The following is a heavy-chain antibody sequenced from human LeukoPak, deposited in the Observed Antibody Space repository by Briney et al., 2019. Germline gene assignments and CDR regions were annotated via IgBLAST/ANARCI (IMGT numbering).Heavy chain of an antibody. Sequence: PGGSLRLSCSASGFTFSSYAMHWVRQAPGKGLEYVSAISSNGGSTYYADSVKGRFTISRDNSKNTLYLQMSSLRAEGTAVYYCVKKYSGYDFDYWGQGTLVTVSS. D-gene: IGHD5-12*01. CDR1: GFTFSSYA. CDR2: ISSNGGST. J-gene: IGHJ4*02. V-gene: IGHV3-64D*09. CDR3: VKKYSGYDFDY.